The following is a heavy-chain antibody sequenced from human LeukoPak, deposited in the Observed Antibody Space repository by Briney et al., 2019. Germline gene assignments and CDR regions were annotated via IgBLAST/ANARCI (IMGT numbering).Heavy chain of an antibody. J-gene: IGHJ4*02. CDR1: GFTFSSYA. D-gene: IGHD6-19*01. Sequence: GGSLRLSCAASGFTFSSYAMSWVRQAPGKGLEWVSAISGSGGSTHYADSVKGRFTISRDNSKNTLYLQMNSLRAEDTAVYYCAKAYSSGWYMPDYWGQGTQVTVSS. CDR3: AKAYSSGWYMPDY. CDR2: ISGSGGST. V-gene: IGHV3-23*01.